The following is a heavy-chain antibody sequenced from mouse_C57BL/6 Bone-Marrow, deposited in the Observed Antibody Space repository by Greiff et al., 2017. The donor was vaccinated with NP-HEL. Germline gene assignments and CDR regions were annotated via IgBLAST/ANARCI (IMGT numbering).Heavy chain of an antibody. V-gene: IGHV5-12*01. CDR1: GFTFSNYY. Sequence: DVKLVESGGGLVQPGGSLKLSCAASGFTFSNYYMYWVRQTPEKRLEWVAYISNGGGSTYYPDTVKGRFTISRDNAKNTLYLQMSRLKSEDTAMYYCASPYLGYAMDYWGQGTSVTVSS. CDR3: ASPYLGYAMDY. J-gene: IGHJ4*01. D-gene: IGHD4-1*01. CDR2: ISNGGGST.